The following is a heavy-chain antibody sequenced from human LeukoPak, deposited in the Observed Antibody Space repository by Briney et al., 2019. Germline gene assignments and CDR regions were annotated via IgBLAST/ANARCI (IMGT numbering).Heavy chain of an antibody. D-gene: IGHD3-22*01. Sequence: QAGGSLRLSRAASGFTFNDYAMYWVRQAPGKGLEWVSYISSSSSTIYYADSVKGRFTISRDNAKNSLYLQMNSLRAEDTAVYYCAKLTYYYDSSPFDYWGQGTLVTVSS. CDR1: GFTFNDYA. V-gene: IGHV3-48*04. J-gene: IGHJ4*02. CDR3: AKLTYYYDSSPFDY. CDR2: ISSSSSTI.